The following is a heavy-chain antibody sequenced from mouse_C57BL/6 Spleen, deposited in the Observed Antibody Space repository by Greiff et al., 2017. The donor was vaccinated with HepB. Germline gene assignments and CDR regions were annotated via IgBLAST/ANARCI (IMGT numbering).Heavy chain of an antibody. Sequence: EVQVVESGGGLVKPGGSLKLSCAASGFTFSDYGMHWVRQAPEKGLEWVAYISSGSSTIYYADTVKGRFTISRDNAKNTLFLQMTSLRSEDTAMYYCAREGNYHYAMDYWGQGTSVTVSS. CDR1: GFTFSDYG. CDR2: ISSGSSTI. D-gene: IGHD2-1*01. V-gene: IGHV5-17*01. J-gene: IGHJ4*01. CDR3: AREGNYHYAMDY.